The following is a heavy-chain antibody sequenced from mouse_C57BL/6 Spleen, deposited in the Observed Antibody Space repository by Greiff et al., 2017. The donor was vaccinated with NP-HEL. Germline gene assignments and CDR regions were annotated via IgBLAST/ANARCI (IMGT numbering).Heavy chain of an antibody. Sequence: VKVVESGPGLVQPSQSLSITCTVSGFSLTSYGVHWVRQSPGKGLEWLGVIWRGGSTDYNAAFMSRLSITKDNSKSQVFFKMNSLQADDTAIYYCAKKGYSNAMDYWGQGTSVTVSS. V-gene: IGHV2-5*01. D-gene: IGHD2-5*01. CDR3: AKKGYSNAMDY. CDR2: IWRGGST. J-gene: IGHJ4*01. CDR1: GFSLTSYG.